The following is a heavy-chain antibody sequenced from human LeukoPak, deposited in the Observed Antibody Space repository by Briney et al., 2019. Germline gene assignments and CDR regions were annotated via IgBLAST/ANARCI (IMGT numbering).Heavy chain of an antibody. D-gene: IGHD3-10*02. Sequence: TGGSLRLSCAASGFTFSSYEMNWVRQAPGKGLEWVSYISSSGSTIYYADSVKGRFTISRDNAKNSLYLQMNSLRAEDTAVYYCARRSAYVRGVIITSFDYWGQGTLVTVSS. V-gene: IGHV3-48*03. CDR1: GFTFSSYE. CDR2: ISSSGSTI. J-gene: IGHJ4*02. CDR3: ARRSAYVRGVIITSFDY.